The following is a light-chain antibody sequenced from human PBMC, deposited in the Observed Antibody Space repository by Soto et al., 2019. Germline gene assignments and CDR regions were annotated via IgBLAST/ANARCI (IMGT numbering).Light chain of an antibody. J-gene: IGKJ1*01. CDR3: HQYGSSQT. CDR1: QSVSNNY. V-gene: IGKV3-20*01. CDR2: GAS. Sequence: EIVLTQSPGTLSLSPGERATLSCRASQSVSNNYLAWYQQKPGQAPRLLIYGASNRATGIPDRFSGSGSGTDFTLTISRLEPEDFAVYYCHQYGSSQTFGQGTKVDIK.